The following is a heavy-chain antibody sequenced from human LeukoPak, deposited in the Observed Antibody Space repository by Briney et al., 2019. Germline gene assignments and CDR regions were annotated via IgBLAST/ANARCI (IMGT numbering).Heavy chain of an antibody. CDR3: ARARRSGGITLIRGVKDRGWFDS. Sequence: GGSLRLSCAASGFTFSSYGMHWVRQAPGKGLEWVAFIRPDGDNKYYADSVKGRFTISRDNSKNTLYLQMNSLRAEDTAVHYCARARRSGGITLIRGVKDRGWFDSWGRGTLVTVSS. CDR1: GFTFSSYG. D-gene: IGHD3-10*01. CDR2: IRPDGDNK. V-gene: IGHV3-30*02. J-gene: IGHJ5*01.